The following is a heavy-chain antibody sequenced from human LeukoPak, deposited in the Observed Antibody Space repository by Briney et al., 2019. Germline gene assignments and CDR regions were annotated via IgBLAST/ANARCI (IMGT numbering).Heavy chain of an antibody. CDR1: GYNFDKFG. CDR3: ATTLDVGSSGASGYFDY. CDR2: INTHNGNT. J-gene: IGHJ4*02. D-gene: IGHD6-19*01. V-gene: IGHV1-18*01. Sequence: ASVKVSCKASGYNFDKFGIAWVRQAPGQGLEWMGWINTHNGNTKYAQQYQGRVTMTTDTSTSTVYMELSSLRSEDTAVYYCATTLDVGSSGASGYFDYWGQGTLVTVSS.